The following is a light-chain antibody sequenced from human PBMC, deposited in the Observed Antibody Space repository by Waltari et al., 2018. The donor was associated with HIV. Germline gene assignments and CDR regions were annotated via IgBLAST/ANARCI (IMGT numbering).Light chain of an antibody. CDR1: SSDVGGYNY. J-gene: IGLJ1*01. Sequence: QSALTQPASVSGSPGQSITISCTGTSSDVGGYNYVSWYQQHPGRAPKAVVYEVSNRPSGISNRFSGSKSGNTASLTISGLQAEDEADYYCISYTSGSTLYVFGTGTKVTVL. CDR3: ISYTSGSTLYV. CDR2: EVS. V-gene: IGLV2-14*01.